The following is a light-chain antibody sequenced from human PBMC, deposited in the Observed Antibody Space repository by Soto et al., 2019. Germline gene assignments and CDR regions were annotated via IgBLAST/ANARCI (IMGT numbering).Light chain of an antibody. CDR2: AVS. J-gene: IGKJ1*01. CDR3: QQYFDWPRWT. V-gene: IGKV3D-15*01. Sequence: EIGMTQSPPTLSVSPGEGAALSCRASQGVAGNLAWYQQKPGQAPRLLIYAVSTRAAGIPARFSGSGSETEFTLTISSLQSDDFAVYYCQQYFDWPRWTFGQGTKVDIK. CDR1: QGVAGN.